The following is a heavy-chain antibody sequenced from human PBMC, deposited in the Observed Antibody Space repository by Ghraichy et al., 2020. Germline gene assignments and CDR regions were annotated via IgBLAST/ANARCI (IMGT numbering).Heavy chain of an antibody. D-gene: IGHD3-10*01. CDR2: ISGSGGST. CDR3: ANSMSYYYGSGSYPFDY. V-gene: IGHV3-23*01. Sequence: GGSLRLSCAASGFTFSSYAMSWVRQAPGKGLEWVSAISGSGGSTYYADSVKGRFTISRDNSKNTLYLQMNSLRAEDTAVYYCANSMSYYYGSGSYPFDYWGQGTLVTVSS. CDR1: GFTFSSYA. J-gene: IGHJ4*02.